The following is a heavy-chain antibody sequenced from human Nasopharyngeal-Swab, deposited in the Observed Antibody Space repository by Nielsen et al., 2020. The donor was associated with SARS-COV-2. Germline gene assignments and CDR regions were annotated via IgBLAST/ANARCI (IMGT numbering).Heavy chain of an antibody. V-gene: IGHV3-53*01. J-gene: IGHJ6*02. CDR2: IYSGGST. CDR3: ARVRYYYYGMDV. Sequence: VRQAPGKGLEWVSVIYSGGSTYYADSVKGRFTISRDNSKNTLYLQMNSLRAEDTAVYYCARVRYYYYGMDVWGQETTVTVSS.